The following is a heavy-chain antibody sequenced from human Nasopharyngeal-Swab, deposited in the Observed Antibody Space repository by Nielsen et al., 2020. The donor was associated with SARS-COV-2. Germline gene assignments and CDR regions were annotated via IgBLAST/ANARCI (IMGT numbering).Heavy chain of an antibody. D-gene: IGHD3-22*01. CDR2: IYYSGST. Sequence: SETLSLTCTVSGGSISSGGYYWSWIRQHPGKGLEWIGYIYYSGSTNYNPSLKSRVTISVDTSKNQFSLKLSSVTAADTAVYYCARITDDSSGYYPRPWGQGTLVTVSS. J-gene: IGHJ5*02. CDR3: ARITDDSSGYYPRP. CDR1: GGSISSGGYY. V-gene: IGHV4-61*08.